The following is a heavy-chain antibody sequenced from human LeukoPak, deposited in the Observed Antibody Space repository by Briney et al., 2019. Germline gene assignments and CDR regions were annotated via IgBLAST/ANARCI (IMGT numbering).Heavy chain of an antibody. CDR2: ISAYNGNT. J-gene: IGHJ4*02. CDR3: ARVDPPIIVVAPAAAPAFGY. V-gene: IGHV1-18*01. D-gene: IGHD2-2*01. CDR1: GYTFTSYG. Sequence: ASVKVSCKASGYTFTSYGISWVRQAPGQGLEWMGWISAYNGNTNYAQKLQGRVTMTTDTSTSTAYMELMSLRSDDTAVYYCARVDPPIIVVAPAAAPAFGYWGQGTLVTASS.